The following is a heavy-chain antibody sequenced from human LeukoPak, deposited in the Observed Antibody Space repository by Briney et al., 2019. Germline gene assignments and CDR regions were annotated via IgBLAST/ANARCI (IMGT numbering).Heavy chain of an antibody. CDR2: ISYDGSNK. D-gene: IGHD4-17*01. V-gene: IGHV3-30*03. CDR1: GFTFSSYS. CDR3: ARGYGDYQGNWFDP. Sequence: GGSLRLSCAASGFTFSSYSMNWVRQAPGKGLEWVAVISYDGSNKYYADSVKGRFTISRDNSKNTLYLQMNSLRAEDTAVYYCARGYGDYQGNWFDPWGQGTLVTVSS. J-gene: IGHJ5*02.